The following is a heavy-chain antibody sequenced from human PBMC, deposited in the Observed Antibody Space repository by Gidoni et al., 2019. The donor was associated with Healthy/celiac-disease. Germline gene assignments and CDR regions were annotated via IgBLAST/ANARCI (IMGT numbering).Heavy chain of an antibody. V-gene: IGHV3-30-3*01. D-gene: IGHD5-12*01. CDR3: ARDRARIPPSYYGMDV. Sequence: QVQLVESGAGVVQPGRSLRLSCAASGFTFCRYAMHWVRQAPGKGLEWVAVISYDGSNKYYADSVKGRFTISRDNSKNTLYLQMNSLRAEDTAVYYCARDRARIPPSYYGMDVWGQGTTVTVSS. CDR1: GFTFCRYA. J-gene: IGHJ6*02. CDR2: ISYDGSNK.